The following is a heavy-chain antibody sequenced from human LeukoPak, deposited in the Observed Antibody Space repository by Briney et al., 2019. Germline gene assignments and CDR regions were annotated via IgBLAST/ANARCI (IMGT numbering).Heavy chain of an antibody. J-gene: IGHJ5*02. CDR3: ARFGGYDFWSGSSLVDP. CDR1: GGSISSYC. Sequence: SETLSLTCTVSGGSISSYCWSWIRQPPGKGLEWIGLIYYSGSTNYNPSLKSRVTISVDTSKNQFSLTLSSLTAADTAVYYCARFGGYDFWSGSSLVDPWGQGTLVTVSS. D-gene: IGHD3-3*01. V-gene: IGHV4-59*01. CDR2: IYYSGST.